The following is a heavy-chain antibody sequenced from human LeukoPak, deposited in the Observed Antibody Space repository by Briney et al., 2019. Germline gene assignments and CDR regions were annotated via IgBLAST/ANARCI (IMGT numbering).Heavy chain of an antibody. CDR1: GFTFSSYA. CDR3: ARVYCSSTSCYTGAIDY. Sequence: PGGSLRLSCAASGFTFSSYAMSWVRQAPGKGLEWVSSISSSSSYIYYADSVKGRFTISRDNAKNSLYLQMNSLRAEDTAVYYCARVYCSSTSCYTGAIDYWGQGTLVTVSS. D-gene: IGHD2-2*02. J-gene: IGHJ4*02. V-gene: IGHV3-21*01. CDR2: ISSSSSYI.